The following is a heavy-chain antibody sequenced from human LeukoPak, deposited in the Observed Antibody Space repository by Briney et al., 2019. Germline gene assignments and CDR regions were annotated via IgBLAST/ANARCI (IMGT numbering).Heavy chain of an antibody. J-gene: IGHJ4*02. D-gene: IGHD5-18*01. CDR2: ISAYTGNT. CDR3: ARVLPYYFDY. V-gene: IGHV1-18*01. Sequence: ASVKVSCKASGYTFTSYGISWVRQAPGQGLEWMGWISAYTGNTNYAQKLRGRVTMTTDTSTSTTYMELRSLRSDDTAVYYCARVLPYYFDYWGQGTLVTVSS. CDR1: GYTFTSYG.